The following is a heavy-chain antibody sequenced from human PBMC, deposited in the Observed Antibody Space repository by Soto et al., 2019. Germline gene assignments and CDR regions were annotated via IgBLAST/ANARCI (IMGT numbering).Heavy chain of an antibody. CDR3: ARTPWNDDNSWFDP. J-gene: IGHJ5*02. V-gene: IGHV1-69*04. CDR1: GGTFSTSP. CDR2: IIPIIDKA. D-gene: IGHD1-1*01. Sequence: QVQLVQSGAEVRKPGSSVKVSCKASGGTFSTSPIAWVRQAPGQGFEWMGTIIPIIDKATYKENFQARLTITADKSTNTAYLELGSLRFEDTAVYFCARTPWNDDNSWFDPWGQGTLVSVS.